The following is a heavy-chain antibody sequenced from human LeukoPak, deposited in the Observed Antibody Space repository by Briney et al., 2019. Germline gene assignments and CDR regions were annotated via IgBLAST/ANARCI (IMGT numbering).Heavy chain of an antibody. V-gene: IGHV4-61*05. CDR3: ARCPSAYFDWSYFDY. J-gene: IGHJ4*02. Sequence: PSETLSLTCTVSDGSISSNSYYWSWIRQPPGKGLEWIGYIYYSGSTNYNPSLKSQVTISVDTSKNQFSLKLSSVTAADTAVYYCARCPSAYFDWSYFDYWGQGTLVTVSS. D-gene: IGHD3-9*01. CDR1: DGSISSNSYY. CDR2: IYYSGST.